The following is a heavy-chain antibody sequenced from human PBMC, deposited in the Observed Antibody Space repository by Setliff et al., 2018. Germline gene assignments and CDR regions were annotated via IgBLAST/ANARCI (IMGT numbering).Heavy chain of an antibody. CDR1: GGSISSGDYY. Sequence: ASETLSLTCTVSGGSISSGDYYWSWIRQPPGKGLEWIGYIYSNGSTYYNPSLKSRVSISVDTSKNQFSLKLSSVTAADTAVYYCARESRYYYDNLGTLDYWGQGTLVTVSS. V-gene: IGHV4-30-4*08. D-gene: IGHD3-22*01. J-gene: IGHJ4*02. CDR2: IYSNGST. CDR3: ARESRYYYDNLGTLDY.